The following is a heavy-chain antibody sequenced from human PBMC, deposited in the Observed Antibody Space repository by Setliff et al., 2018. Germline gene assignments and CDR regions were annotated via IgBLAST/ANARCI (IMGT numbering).Heavy chain of an antibody. V-gene: IGHV5-51*04. Sequence: GESLKISCRGSGYTFSDYWIGWVRQMPGKGLEWMGIIYPGDSDTRYSPSFQGQVTMSADKPINTAYLQLSSLKASDTAMYYCARVGPLTDDAFDIWGQGTMVTVSS. J-gene: IGHJ3*02. CDR3: ARVGPLTDDAFDI. D-gene: IGHD1-26*01. CDR1: GYTFSDYW. CDR2: IYPGDSDT.